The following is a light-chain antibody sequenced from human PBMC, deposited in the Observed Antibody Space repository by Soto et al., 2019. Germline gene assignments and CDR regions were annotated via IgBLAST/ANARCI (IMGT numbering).Light chain of an antibody. CDR2: EVS. J-gene: IGLJ1*01. V-gene: IGLV2-8*02. Sequence: TKPPCTSRSSRSLVAVSCNRNSSYVDGYNYVSCYQQHPGKAPNHMINEVSKRPSGVPDRFSGSKSGNTASLTVSGLQAQEAADDFCSSYADASYVF. CDR1: SSYVDGYNY. CDR3: SSYADASYV.